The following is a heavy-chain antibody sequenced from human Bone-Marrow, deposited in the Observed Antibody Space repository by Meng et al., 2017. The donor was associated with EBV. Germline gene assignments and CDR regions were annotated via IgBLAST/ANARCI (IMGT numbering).Heavy chain of an antibody. CDR3: ARTYTVTTGWFDP. V-gene: IGHV4-30-4*01. D-gene: IGHD4-17*01. J-gene: IGHJ5*02. Sequence: QVQLQWAGPGLVMPTQSLSLTCAVSGGSISSGGDYWSWIRQPPGKGLESIGYIYYSGSTYYNPSLKSRVTISVDTSKNHFSLKLSSVTAADTAVYYCARTYTVTTGWFDPWGQGTLVTVSS. CDR2: IYYSGST. CDR1: GGSISSGGDY.